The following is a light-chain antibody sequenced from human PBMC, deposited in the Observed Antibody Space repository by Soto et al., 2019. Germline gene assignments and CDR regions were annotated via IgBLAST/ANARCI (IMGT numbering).Light chain of an antibody. V-gene: IGKV1-5*03. J-gene: IGKJ3*01. Sequence: DLQMTQSPSTLSASIGDRVTITCRASQSISSWLAWYQQRPGKAPKLLIYKASSLESGVPSRFSGSGSGTEFTLTISSLQPDDFATYYCQQYNSYPLTFGPGTKVDIK. CDR2: KAS. CDR3: QQYNSYPLT. CDR1: QSISSW.